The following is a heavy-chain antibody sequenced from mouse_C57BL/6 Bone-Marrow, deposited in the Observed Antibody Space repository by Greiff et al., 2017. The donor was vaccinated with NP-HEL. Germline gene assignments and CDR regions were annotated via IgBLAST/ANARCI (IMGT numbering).Heavy chain of an antibody. Sequence: EVKLVESGGDLVKPGGSLKLSCAASGFTFSSYGMSWVRQTPDKRLEWVATISSGGSYTYYPDSVKGRFTISRDNAKNTLYLQMSSLKSEDTAMYYCARRGSSYRSWFAYWGQGTLVTVSA. D-gene: IGHD1-1*01. CDR3: ARRGSSYRSWFAY. V-gene: IGHV5-6*02. CDR2: ISSGGSYT. J-gene: IGHJ3*01. CDR1: GFTFSSYG.